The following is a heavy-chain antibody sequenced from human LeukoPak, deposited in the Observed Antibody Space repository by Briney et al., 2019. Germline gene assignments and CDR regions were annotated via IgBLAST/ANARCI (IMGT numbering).Heavy chain of an antibody. CDR2: IYTSGST. J-gene: IGHJ5*02. V-gene: IGHV4-4*07. CDR3: ARVPGRGSYNWFDP. D-gene: IGHD1-26*01. Sequence: SETLSLTCTVAGGSISSYYWSWIRQPAGKGLEWIGRIYTSGSTNYNPSLKSRVTMSVDTSKNQFSLKLSSVTAADTAVYYCARVPGRGSYNWFDPWGQGTLVTVSS. CDR1: GGSISSYY.